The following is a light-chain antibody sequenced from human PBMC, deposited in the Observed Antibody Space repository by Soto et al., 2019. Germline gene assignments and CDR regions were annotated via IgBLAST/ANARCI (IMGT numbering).Light chain of an antibody. J-gene: IGKJ1*01. CDR3: KGYDTPPEWT. V-gene: IGKV1-27*01. CDR1: RGIDNN. CDR2: AAT. Sequence: ITCRASRGIDNNLAWYQQRPGKVPNLLIFAATTLQSGVPSRFSGSRSGATFTLTISSLQPEDVGAYYCKGYDTPPEWTFGQGTKVEI.